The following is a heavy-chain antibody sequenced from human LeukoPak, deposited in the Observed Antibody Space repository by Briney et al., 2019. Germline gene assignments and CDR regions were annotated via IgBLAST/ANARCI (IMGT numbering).Heavy chain of an antibody. J-gene: IGHJ3*02. CDR2: INAYNGNT. D-gene: IGHD2-2*01. CDR3: ARDLVVVVPAAIVPYAFDI. Sequence: VASVKVPCKASGYTFTSYVISWGRQAPGQGLWGMGCINAYNGNTNYAQKLQGRVTMTTDTSTSTADKELRSLRSDDTAVYYCARDLVVVVPAAIVPYAFDIWGQGTMVTVSS. CDR1: GYTFTSYV. V-gene: IGHV1-18*01.